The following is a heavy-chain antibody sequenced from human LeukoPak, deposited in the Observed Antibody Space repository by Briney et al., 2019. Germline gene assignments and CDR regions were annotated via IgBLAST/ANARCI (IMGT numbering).Heavy chain of an antibody. CDR1: GFTFSSYA. D-gene: IGHD6-13*01. J-gene: IGHJ5*02. V-gene: IGHV3-30-3*01. CDR3: ARGLVSIAAAGTVSNWFDP. CDR2: ISYDGSNK. Sequence: GGSLRLSCAASGFTFSSYAMHWVRQAPGKGLEWVAVISYDGSNKYYADSVKGRFTISRDNSKNTLYLQMNSLRAEDTAVYYCARGLVSIAAAGTVSNWFDPWGQGTLVTVSS.